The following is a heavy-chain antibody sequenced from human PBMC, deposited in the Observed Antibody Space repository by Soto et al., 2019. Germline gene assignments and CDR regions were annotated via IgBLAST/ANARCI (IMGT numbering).Heavy chain of an antibody. CDR1: GFTFGNSA. CDR3: AAELYSGGRCCSFDV. D-gene: IGHD2-15*01. V-gene: IGHV1-58*01. CDR2: IIVGSGGT. Sequence: QMQVVQSGPEVMTPGTSVKVSCKTSGFTFGNSAVQWVRQARGQRLEWIGWIIVGSGGTRYAQNLQERITITRDMSTSTAYMELSRLRSEDTAVYYCAAELYSGGRCCSFDVWGQATVVTVSS. J-gene: IGHJ3*01.